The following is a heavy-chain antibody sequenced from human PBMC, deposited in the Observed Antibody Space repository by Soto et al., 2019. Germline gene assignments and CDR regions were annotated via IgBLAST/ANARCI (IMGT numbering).Heavy chain of an antibody. D-gene: IGHD2-15*01. CDR3: AREFRYCSGGSCYHHPFDY. V-gene: IGHV3-33*01. J-gene: IGHJ4*02. Sequence: GSLRLSCAASGFTFSSYGMHWVRQAPGKGLEWVAVIWYDGSNKYYADSVKGRFTISRDNSKNTLYLQMNSLRAEDTAVYYCAREFRYCSGGSCYHHPFDYWGQGTLVTVSS. CDR2: IWYDGSNK. CDR1: GFTFSSYG.